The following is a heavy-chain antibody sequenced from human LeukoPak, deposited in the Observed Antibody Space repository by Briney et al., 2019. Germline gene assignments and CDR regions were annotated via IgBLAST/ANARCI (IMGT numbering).Heavy chain of an antibody. CDR3: AREEYSSSVNAFDI. V-gene: IGHV3-74*01. J-gene: IGHJ3*02. CDR2: INTDGRST. D-gene: IGHD6-6*01. Sequence: GGSLRLSCAVSGFTFTNYWMHWVRQVPGKGLVWVSRINTDGRSTSYADSVKGRFTISRDNAKNSLYLQMNSLRAEDTAVYYCAREEYSSSVNAFDIWGQGTMVTVSS. CDR1: GFTFTNYW.